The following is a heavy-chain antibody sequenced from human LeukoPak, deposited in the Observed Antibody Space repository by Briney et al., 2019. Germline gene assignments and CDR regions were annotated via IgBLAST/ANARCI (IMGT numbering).Heavy chain of an antibody. CDR3: ARGGNGWSFDY. CDR2: ISAYNGNT. Sequence: ASVKVSCKGSGGTFNNYAISWVRQAPGQGLEWMGWISAYNGNTNYAQKVQGRVTMTTDTSTSTAYMELRSLKSDDTAVYYCARGGNGWSFDYWGQGTLVTVSS. D-gene: IGHD6-19*01. V-gene: IGHV1-18*01. J-gene: IGHJ4*02. CDR1: GGTFNNYA.